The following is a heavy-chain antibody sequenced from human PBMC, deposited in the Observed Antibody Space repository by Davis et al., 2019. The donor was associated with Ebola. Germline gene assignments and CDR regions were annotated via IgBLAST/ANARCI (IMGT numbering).Heavy chain of an antibody. J-gene: IGHJ3*02. D-gene: IGHD2-21*01. CDR3: ARRSVVVIGRHDAFDI. CDR1: GYSFTSYW. Sequence: GESLKISCKGSGYSFTSYWIGWVRQMPGKGLEWMGIIYPGDSDTRYSPSFQGQVTISADKSISTAYLQWSSLKASDTAMYYCARRSVVVIGRHDAFDIWGQGTMVTVSS. V-gene: IGHV5-51*01. CDR2: IYPGDSDT.